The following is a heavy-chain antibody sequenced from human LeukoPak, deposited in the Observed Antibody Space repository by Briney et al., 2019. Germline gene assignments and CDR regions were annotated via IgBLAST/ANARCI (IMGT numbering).Heavy chain of an antibody. CDR2: IYGGGST. D-gene: IGHD3-22*01. CDR3: AKEAYYYDSSSPPFDY. CDR1: GFTVSSNY. V-gene: IGHV3-53*05. J-gene: IGHJ4*02. Sequence: GGSLRLSCAASGFTVSSNYMSWVRQAPGKGLEWVSVIYGGGSTYYADSVKGRFTISRDNSKNTLYLQMNSLRAEDTAVYYCAKEAYYYDSSSPPFDYWGQGTLVTVSS.